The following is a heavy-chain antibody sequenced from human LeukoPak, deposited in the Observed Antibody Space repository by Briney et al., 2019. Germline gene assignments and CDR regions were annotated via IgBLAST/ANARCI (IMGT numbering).Heavy chain of an antibody. D-gene: IGHD1-26*01. Sequence: TGGSLRLSCAASGFTFSSYSMNWVRQAPGKGLEWVSSISSSSSYIYYADSVKGRFTISRDNAKNSLYLQMNSLRAEDTAVYYCARETELLLPTDYWGQGTLVTVSS. CDR2: ISSSSSYI. CDR3: ARETELLLPTDY. J-gene: IGHJ4*02. V-gene: IGHV3-21*01. CDR1: GFTFSSYS.